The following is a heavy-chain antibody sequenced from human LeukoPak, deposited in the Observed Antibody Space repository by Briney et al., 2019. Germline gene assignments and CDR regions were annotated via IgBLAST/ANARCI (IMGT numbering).Heavy chain of an antibody. V-gene: IGHV1-18*01. CDR2: ISAYNGNT. CDR3: ARGTPILRTKRPPRPQNDY. J-gene: IGHJ4*02. D-gene: IGHD4-17*01. Sequence: ASVKVSCKASGYTFTSYGISWVRQAPGQGLEWMGWISAYNGNTNYAQKLQGRVIMTTDTSTSTACMELGSLRSDDTAVYYCARGTPILRTKRPPRPQNDYWGQGTLVTVSS. CDR1: GYTFTSYG.